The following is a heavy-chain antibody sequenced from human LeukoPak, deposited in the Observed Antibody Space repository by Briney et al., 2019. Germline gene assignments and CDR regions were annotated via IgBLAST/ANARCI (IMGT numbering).Heavy chain of an antibody. CDR2: IGAPGEE. CDR3: AKDSYDHSGIFDALDI. D-gene: IGHD4-11*01. CDR1: GFTVSSKY. J-gene: IGHJ3*02. V-gene: IGHV3-23*01. Sequence: GGSLRLSCAASGFTVSSKYMTWVRQAPGKGLEWVSTIGAPGEEYYADSVKGRLAVSRDDSENMLFLQMNSLRAEDTARYYCAKDSYDHSGIFDALDIWGQGTMVTVSS.